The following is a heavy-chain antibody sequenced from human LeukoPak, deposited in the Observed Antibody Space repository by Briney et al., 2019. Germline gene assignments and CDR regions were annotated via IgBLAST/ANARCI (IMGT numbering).Heavy chain of an antibody. J-gene: IGHJ4*02. CDR2: INPNSGGT. D-gene: IGHD4-17*01. CDR1: GYTFTGYY. Sequence: GASVKVSCKASGYTFTGYYMHWVRQAPGRGLEWMGWINPNSGGTNYAQKFQGRVTMTRDTSISTAYMELSRLRSDDTAVYYCARIHGVTTSPFDYWGQGTLVTVSS. CDR3: ARIHGVTTSPFDY. V-gene: IGHV1-2*02.